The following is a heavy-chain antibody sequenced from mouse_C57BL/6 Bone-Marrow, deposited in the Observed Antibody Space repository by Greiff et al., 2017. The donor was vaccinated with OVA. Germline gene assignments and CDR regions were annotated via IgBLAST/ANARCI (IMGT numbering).Heavy chain of an antibody. J-gene: IGHJ1*03. CDR1: GFTFTDYY. V-gene: IGHV1-19*01. D-gene: IGHD1-1*01. Sequence: EVMLVESGPVLVKPGASVKMSCKASGFTFTDYYMNWVKQSHGKSLEWIGVINPYNGGTSYNQKFKGKATLTVDKSSSTAYMELNSLTSEDSAVYYCARARLLPVWGTGTTVTVSS. CDR3: ARARLLPV. CDR2: INPYNGGT.